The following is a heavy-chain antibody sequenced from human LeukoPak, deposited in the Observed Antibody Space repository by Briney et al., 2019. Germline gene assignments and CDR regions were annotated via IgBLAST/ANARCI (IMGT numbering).Heavy chain of an antibody. D-gene: IGHD1-1*01. V-gene: IGHV3-23*01. Sequence: PGGTLRLSCAASGFTFSTYGMSWVRQAPGKGLEWVSTISGGGGSTYYADSVKGRFTISRDNAKNSLYLQMNSLRAEDTAVYYCARAKAEREWGQGTLVTVSS. CDR2: ISGGGGST. J-gene: IGHJ4*02. CDR3: ARAKAERE. CDR1: GFTFSTYG.